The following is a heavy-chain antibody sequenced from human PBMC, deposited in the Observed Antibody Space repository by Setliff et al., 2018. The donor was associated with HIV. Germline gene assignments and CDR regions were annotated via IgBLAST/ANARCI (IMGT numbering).Heavy chain of an antibody. J-gene: IGHJ4*02. CDR1: GGSISSYY. V-gene: IGHV4-59*01. D-gene: IGHD4-17*01. Sequence: KPSETLSLTCTVSGGSISSYYWSWLRQPPGKGLEWIGYIYYSGSTTYNPSLKSRVAISVDTSKNQFSLRLTSVTAADTAVYYCARDYAGRFDYWGQGTLVTVSS. CDR3: ARDYAGRFDY. CDR2: IYYSGST.